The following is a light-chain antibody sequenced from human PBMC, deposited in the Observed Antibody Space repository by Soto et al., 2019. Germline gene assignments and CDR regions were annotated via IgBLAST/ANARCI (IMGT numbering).Light chain of an antibody. Sequence: EIVLTQSPVTLSLAPGERATLSCRASQSVSSSYLAWYQQKPGQAPRLLIHDASTRATGIPARFSGSGSGTEFILTISSVESEDFAIYYCQQHNEWPTFGQGTRLEI. CDR2: DAS. V-gene: IGKV3D-20*02. CDR3: QQHNEWPT. CDR1: QSVSSSY. J-gene: IGKJ5*01.